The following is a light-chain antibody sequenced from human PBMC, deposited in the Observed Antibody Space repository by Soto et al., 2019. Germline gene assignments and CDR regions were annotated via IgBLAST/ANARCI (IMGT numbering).Light chain of an antibody. Sequence: EIGLTQSPATLSLSPGERATLSCRASQSVSRYLAGYQQKPGQAPRLVIHDTSTRATGVPDTFRGSGSGTEFTLIISTLEPEDFATYYCQQRFSWPPTFGGGTHIEIK. CDR1: QSVSRY. CDR2: DTS. CDR3: QQRFSWPPT. J-gene: IGKJ4*01. V-gene: IGKV3-11*01.